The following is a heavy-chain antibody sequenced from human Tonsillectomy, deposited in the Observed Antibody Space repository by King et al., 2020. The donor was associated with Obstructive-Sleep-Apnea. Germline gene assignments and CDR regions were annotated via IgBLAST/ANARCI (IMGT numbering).Heavy chain of an antibody. V-gene: IGHV3-23*01. Sequence: ESGGGLVQPGGSLRLSCAASGFTFSSYAMSWVRQAPGKGLEWVSAISGSGGSTYYADSVKGRFTISRDNSKNTLYLQMNSLRAEDTAVYYCAKDQGDDSSGYFLWYFDYWGQGTLVTVSS. D-gene: IGHD3-22*01. J-gene: IGHJ4*02. CDR1: GFTFSSYA. CDR2: ISGSGGST. CDR3: AKDQGDDSSGYFLWYFDY.